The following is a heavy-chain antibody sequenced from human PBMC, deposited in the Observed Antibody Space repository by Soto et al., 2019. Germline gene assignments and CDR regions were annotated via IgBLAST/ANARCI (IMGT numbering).Heavy chain of an antibody. D-gene: IGHD3-22*01. CDR1: GGSFSGYY. CDR3: ASGLGWGEKYYDSSGYYSTGFDY. J-gene: IGHJ4*02. Sequence: SETLSPTCAVYGGSFSGYYWSWIRQPPGKGLEWIGEINHSGSTNYNPSLKNRVTISVDTSKNQFSLKLSSVTAADTTVYYCASGLGWGEKYYDSSGYYSTGFDYWGQGTLVTVSS. V-gene: IGHV4-34*01. CDR2: INHSGST.